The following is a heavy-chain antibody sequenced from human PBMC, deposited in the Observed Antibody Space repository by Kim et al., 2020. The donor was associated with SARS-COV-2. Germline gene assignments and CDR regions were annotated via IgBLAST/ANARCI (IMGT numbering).Heavy chain of an antibody. J-gene: IGHJ6*02. V-gene: IGHV3-13*01. CDR2: IGTAGDT. Sequence: GGSLRLSCAVSGFTFSSYDMHWVRQATGKGLEWVSTIGTAGDTYYPDSVKGRFTISRENAKNSLYLQMNTLRAGDTAVYYCVRVRYYASGGQTYYYYGMDVWGQGTTVTVSS. CDR3: VRVRYYASGGQTYYYYGMDV. CDR1: GFTFSSYD. D-gene: IGHD3-10*01.